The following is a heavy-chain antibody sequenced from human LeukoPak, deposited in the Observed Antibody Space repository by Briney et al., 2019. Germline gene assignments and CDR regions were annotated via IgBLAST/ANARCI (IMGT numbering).Heavy chain of an antibody. J-gene: IGHJ3*02. CDR1: GYTFTGYY. V-gene: IGHV1-2*02. D-gene: IGHD7-27*01. CDR2: INPNSGGT. CDR3: ATNWGSSDDAFDI. Sequence: ASVKVSCKASGYTFTGYYMHWVRQAPGQGLEWMGWINPNSGGTNYAQKFQGRITMTRDTSISTAYMELSRLRSDDTAVYYCATNWGSSDDAFDIWGQGTMVTVSS.